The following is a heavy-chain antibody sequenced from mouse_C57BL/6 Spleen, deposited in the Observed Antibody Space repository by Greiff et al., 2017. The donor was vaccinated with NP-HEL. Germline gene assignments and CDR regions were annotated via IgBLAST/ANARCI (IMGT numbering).Heavy chain of an antibody. CDR3: ARQNYYGGGNYAMDY. D-gene: IGHD1-1*01. CDR1: GFTFSDYG. J-gene: IGHJ4*01. V-gene: IGHV5-17*01. Sequence: EVKLVESGGGLVKPGGSLKLSCAASGFTFSDYGMHWVRQAPEKGLEWVAYISSGSSTIYYADTVKGRFTISRDNSKNTLFLQMTSLRSEDTAMYYCARQNYYGGGNYAMDYWGQGTSVTVSS. CDR2: ISSGSSTI.